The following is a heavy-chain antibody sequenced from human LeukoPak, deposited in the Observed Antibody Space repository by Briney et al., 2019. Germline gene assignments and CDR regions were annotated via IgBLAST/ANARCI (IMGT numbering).Heavy chain of an antibody. CDR3: ARGHTAVTRHFGF. D-gene: IGHD4-17*01. CDR2: ISSGSSAI. Sequence: GVSLRLSCAASGFTFSSYSMHWVRQAPGKGLEWVSIISSGSSAIFSADALKGRFTISRDDAKNLLYLDMNSLRAEDTAVYYCARGHTAVTRHFGFWGQGTLVTVSS. V-gene: IGHV3-21*01. J-gene: IGHJ4*02. CDR1: GFTFSSYS.